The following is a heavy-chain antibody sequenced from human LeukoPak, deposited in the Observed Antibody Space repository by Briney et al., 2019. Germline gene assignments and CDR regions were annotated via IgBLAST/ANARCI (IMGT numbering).Heavy chain of an antibody. D-gene: IGHD2-2*01. CDR3: ARGYSSTLFDY. J-gene: IGHJ4*02. CDR1: GFTFSSYG. V-gene: IGHV3-23*01. Sequence: GGSLRLSCAASGFTFSSYGMTWVRQAPGRGLEWVSSISGSGISTYYADSVKGRFTISRDNAKNSLSLQMNSLRAEDTAVYYCARGYSSTLFDYWGQGTLVTVSS. CDR2: ISGSGIST.